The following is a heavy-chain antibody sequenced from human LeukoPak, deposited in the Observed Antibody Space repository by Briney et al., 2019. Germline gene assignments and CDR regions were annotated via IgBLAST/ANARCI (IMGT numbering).Heavy chain of an antibody. D-gene: IGHD2-21*02. CDR1: GYTFTSYG. J-gene: IGHJ4*02. V-gene: IGHV1-18*01. CDR2: ISTYNANA. CDR3: ARDGEGDPLDY. Sequence: ASVKVSCKASGYTFTSYGISWVRQAPGQGLEWMGWISTYNANANYAQRLQGRVTMTTDTPASTAYMELRSLRSDDTAVYYCARDGEGDPLDYWGQGTLVTVSS.